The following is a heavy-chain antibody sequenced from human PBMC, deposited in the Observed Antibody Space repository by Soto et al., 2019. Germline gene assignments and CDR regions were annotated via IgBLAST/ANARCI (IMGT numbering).Heavy chain of an antibody. CDR2: IYYSGSS. CDR1: GGSISSSSYY. J-gene: IGHJ4*02. CDR3: ARATYYSDTGGSPLPDY. V-gene: IGHV4-30-4*08. Sequence: SETLCLTCTVSGGSISSSSYYWGWIRQPPGKGLEWIGYIYYSGSSNYNPSLKSRVSISVDTSKNQFSLKLRSVTAADTAVYYCARATYYSDTGGSPLPDYWGQGTLVTVSS. D-gene: IGHD3-22*01.